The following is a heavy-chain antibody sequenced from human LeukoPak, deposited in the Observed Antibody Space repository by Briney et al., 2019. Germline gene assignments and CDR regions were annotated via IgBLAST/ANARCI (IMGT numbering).Heavy chain of an antibody. Sequence: GGSLRLSCAASGFTFSSYGMHWVRHAPGKGLEWVALIWYDGSNKYYADSVKGRFTISRDNSKNMLYLQMNSLRAEDTAVYYCARDLFDSSSTNWFDPWGQGTLVTVSS. CDR3: ARDLFDSSSTNWFDP. CDR1: GFTFSSYG. J-gene: IGHJ5*02. V-gene: IGHV3-33*01. CDR2: IWYDGSNK. D-gene: IGHD6-13*01.